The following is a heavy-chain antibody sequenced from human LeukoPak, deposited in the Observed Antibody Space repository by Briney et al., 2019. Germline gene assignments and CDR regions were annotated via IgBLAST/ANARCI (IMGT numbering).Heavy chain of an antibody. V-gene: IGHV3-23*01. J-gene: IGHJ3*02. CDR1: GFTFSTYA. CDR3: ARSTIVAAGTGPFDI. CDR2: ISSGGGST. D-gene: IGHD6-13*01. Sequence: GGSLRLSCAASGFTFSTYAMSWVRQAPGKGLEWFSSISSGGGSTNYAGPVMGRFTISRDNSKSTLYLQMNSLRAEDTAVYYCARSTIVAAGTGPFDIWGQGTMVTVSS.